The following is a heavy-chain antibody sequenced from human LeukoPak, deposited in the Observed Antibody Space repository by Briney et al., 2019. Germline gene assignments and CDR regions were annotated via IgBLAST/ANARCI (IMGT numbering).Heavy chain of an antibody. V-gene: IGHV4-39*07. CDR2: IYYSGNT. J-gene: IGHJ4*02. CDR3: ARIPHRYYYGSGSHDY. D-gene: IGHD3-10*01. Sequence: KPSETLSLTCTVSGGSISSSSYYWGWIRQPPGKGLEWIGSIYYSGNTYYNPSLKSRVTISVDTSKNQFSLKLTSVTAADTAVYYCARIPHRYYYGSGSHDYWGQGTLVTVSS. CDR1: GGSISSSSYY.